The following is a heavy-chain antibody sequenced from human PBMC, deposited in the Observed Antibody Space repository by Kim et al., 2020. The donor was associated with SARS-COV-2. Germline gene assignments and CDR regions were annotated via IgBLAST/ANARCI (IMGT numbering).Heavy chain of an antibody. CDR2: REQ. J-gene: IGHJ6*02. Sequence: REQYYVDSVKGGFTISKTKAKSSLYIQMNSLRVEDTAVYFCARASKGMDVWGQGTTVAVSS. CDR3: ARASKGMDV. V-gene: IGHV3-7*01.